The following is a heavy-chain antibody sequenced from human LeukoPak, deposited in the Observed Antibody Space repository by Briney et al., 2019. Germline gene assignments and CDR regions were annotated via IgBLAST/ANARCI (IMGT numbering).Heavy chain of an antibody. CDR1: GFIFGNYA. V-gene: IGHV3-49*03. CDR3: ARDLYDSSGYYFGH. D-gene: IGHD3-22*01. Sequence: GGSLRLSCAGSGFIFGNYALSWFRQAPGKGLEWVGFIRSKAFGGTGEYASAVKGRFIISRDDSKNIAYLQMKSLKIEDTAVYYCARDLYDSSGYYFGHWGQGTLVTVSS. CDR2: IRSKAFGGTG. J-gene: IGHJ4*02.